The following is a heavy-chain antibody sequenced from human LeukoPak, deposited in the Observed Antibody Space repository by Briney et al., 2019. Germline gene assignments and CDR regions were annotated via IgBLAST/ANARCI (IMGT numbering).Heavy chain of an antibody. Sequence: SETLSLTCGVSGGAITNYYWNWIRQAPGKGLEWLGYIYYTGSTTYNPSVKSRITISLDTSKKQISLKLRSVTAADTAVYYCARVPYDSSGYYDYWGQGTLVTVSS. CDR1: GGAITNYY. CDR2: IYYTGST. D-gene: IGHD3-22*01. CDR3: ARVPYDSSGYYDY. J-gene: IGHJ4*02. V-gene: IGHV4-59*01.